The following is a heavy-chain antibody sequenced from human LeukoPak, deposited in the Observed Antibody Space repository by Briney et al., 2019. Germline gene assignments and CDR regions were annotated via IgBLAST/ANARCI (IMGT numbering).Heavy chain of an antibody. D-gene: IGHD3-10*01. CDR3: ARGPLLAPFDY. V-gene: IGHV4-30-4*01. J-gene: IGHJ4*02. CDR2: IYYSGSS. Sequence: SQTLSLTCTVSGGSISSGGFYWTWIRQPPGKGLEWIGYIYYSGSSYYNPSLKSRVTISVDTSKNRFSLKLSSVTAADTAVYYCARGPLLAPFDYWGQGTLVTVSS. CDR1: GGSISSGGFY.